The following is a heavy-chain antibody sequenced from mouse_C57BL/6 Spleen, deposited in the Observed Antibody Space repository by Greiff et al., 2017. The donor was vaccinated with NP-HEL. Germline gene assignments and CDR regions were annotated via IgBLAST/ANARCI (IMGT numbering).Heavy chain of an antibody. CDR2: IYPGSGST. V-gene: IGHV1-55*01. D-gene: IGHD1-1*01. J-gene: IGHJ2*01. CDR1: GYTFTSYW. Sequence: QVQLKQPGAELVKPGASVKMSCKASGYTFTSYWITWVKQRPGQGLEWIGDIYPGSGSTNYNEKFKSKATLTVDTSSSTAYMQLSSLTSEDSAVYYCARSIYYYGSSYDWGQGTTLTVSS. CDR3: ARSIYYYGSSYD.